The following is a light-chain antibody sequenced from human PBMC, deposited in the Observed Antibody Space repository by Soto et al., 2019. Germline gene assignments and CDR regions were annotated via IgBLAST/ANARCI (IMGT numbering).Light chain of an antibody. V-gene: IGLV2-14*01. J-gene: IGLJ2*01. Sequence: QSALTQPASVSGSPGQSITISCTGTSSDVGDFDCVSWYQQHPGKTPKFMIYAVSDRPSGVSNPFSGSKSGDTASLTISGLQAEDEADYYFSSYTSRSTLVFGGGTKLTVL. CDR2: AVS. CDR3: SSYTSRSTLV. CDR1: SSDVGDFDC.